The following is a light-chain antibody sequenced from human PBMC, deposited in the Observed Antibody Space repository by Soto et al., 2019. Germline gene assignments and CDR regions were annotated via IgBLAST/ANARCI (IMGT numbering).Light chain of an antibody. CDR2: DVS. CDR1: SSDVGGYNY. J-gene: IGLJ1*01. Sequence: QSALTQPASVSGSPGQSITISCTGTSSDVGGYNYVSWYQQHPGKAPKLMIYDVSNRPSGVSNRFSDSKSGNTASLTISGLQAEDEADYYCRSYTSSSTLYVFGTGTKVTVL. V-gene: IGLV2-14*01. CDR3: RSYTSSSTLYV.